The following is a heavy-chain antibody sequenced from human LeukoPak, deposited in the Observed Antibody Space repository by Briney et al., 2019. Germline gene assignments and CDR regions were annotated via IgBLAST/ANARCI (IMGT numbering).Heavy chain of an antibody. CDR2: ISYDGSNK. CDR3: AKDLEVAARRRDLWEGYY. Sequence: HPGGSLRLSCAASGFTFSSYGMHWVRRAPGKRLEWVAVISYDGSNKYYADSVKGRFTISRDNSKNTLYLQMNSLRAEDTAVYYCAKDLEVAARRRDLWEGYYWGQGTLVTVSS. CDR1: GFTFSSYG. V-gene: IGHV3-30*18. D-gene: IGHD6-6*01. J-gene: IGHJ4*02.